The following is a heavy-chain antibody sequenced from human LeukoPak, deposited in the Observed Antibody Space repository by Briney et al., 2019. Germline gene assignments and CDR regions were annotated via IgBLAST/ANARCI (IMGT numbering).Heavy chain of an antibody. V-gene: IGHV3-74*03. Sequence: PGGSLRLSYAASGFTFSNTWMHWVRQAPGKGLVWVSRIHSDGISTTYADSVKGRFTISRDNAKNTLYLQMNSLRAEDTAVYYCARDRYYVPDYWGQGTLVTVSS. CDR1: GFTFSNTW. CDR3: ARDRYYVPDY. D-gene: IGHD3-10*02. CDR2: IHSDGIST. J-gene: IGHJ4*02.